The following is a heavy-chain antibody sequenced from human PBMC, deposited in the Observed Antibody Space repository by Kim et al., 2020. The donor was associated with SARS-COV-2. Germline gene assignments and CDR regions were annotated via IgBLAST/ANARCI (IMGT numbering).Heavy chain of an antibody. V-gene: IGHV3-53*01. J-gene: IGHJ3*02. CDR1: GFTVSSNY. CDR2: IYSGGST. CDR3: ASQRDTYYYDSSGYYYPNLGAFDI. Sequence: GGSLRLSCAASGFTVSSNYMSWVRQAPGKGLEWVSVIYSGGSTYYADSVKGRFTISRDNSKNTLYLQMNSLRAEDTAVYYCASQRDTYYYDSSGYYYPNLGAFDIWGQGTMVTVSS. D-gene: IGHD3-22*01.